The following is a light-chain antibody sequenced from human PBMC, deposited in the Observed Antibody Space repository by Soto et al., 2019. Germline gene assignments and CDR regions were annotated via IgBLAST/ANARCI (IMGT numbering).Light chain of an antibody. CDR2: GAS. CDR3: QQYGSSPQT. Sequence: EIVLTQSPGTLSLSPGERATLSCRASQSVSSSYLAWYQQKPGQGPRLLIYGASSRATGIPDRFSGSGSGTDFILTISRLEPEDFAVYYCQQYGSSPQTFGQGTKVEIK. J-gene: IGKJ1*01. V-gene: IGKV3-20*01. CDR1: QSVSSSY.